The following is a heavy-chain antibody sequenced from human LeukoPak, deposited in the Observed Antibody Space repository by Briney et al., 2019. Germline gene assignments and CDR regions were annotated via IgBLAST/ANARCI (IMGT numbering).Heavy chain of an antibody. CDR3: ARGLAGYSGGDDAFDI. CDR1: GGSISSYY. Sequence: SETLSLTCTVSGGSISSYYWSWFRQVPGKGLEWIGYIYYSGSTNYNPSLKSRVTISVDTSKNQFSLKVNSVTAADTAVYYCARGLAGYSGGDDAFDIWGQGTMVSVSS. CDR2: IYYSGST. D-gene: IGHD6-19*01. V-gene: IGHV4-59*01. J-gene: IGHJ3*02.